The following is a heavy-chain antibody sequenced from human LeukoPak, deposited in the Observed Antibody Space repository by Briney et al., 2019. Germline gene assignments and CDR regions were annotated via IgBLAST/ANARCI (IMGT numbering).Heavy chain of an antibody. V-gene: IGHV4-59*01. CDR2: IYYSGST. Sequence: PSETLSLTCTVSGDSISSYYWSWIRQPPGKGLEWIGYIYYSGSTNYNPSLKSRVTISVDTSKNQFSLKLNSVTAADTAVYFCASGAVVDAFDIWGQGTMVTVSS. D-gene: IGHD4-23*01. J-gene: IGHJ3*02. CDR1: GDSISSYY. CDR3: ASGAVVDAFDI.